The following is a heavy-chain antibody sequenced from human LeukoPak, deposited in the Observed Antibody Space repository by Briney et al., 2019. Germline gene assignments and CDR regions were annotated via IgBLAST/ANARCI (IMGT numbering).Heavy chain of an antibody. CDR1: GFTFSSYS. CDR2: ISSSSGTI. CDR3: ARVGYGPPFEY. Sequence: GGSLRLSCAASGFTFSSYSLNWVRQAPGKGLEWVSYISSSSGTIYYADSVKGRFTISRGNAKNSLYLQMSSLRDEDTAVYYCARVGYGPPFEYWGQGTLVTVSS. J-gene: IGHJ4*02. D-gene: IGHD5-18*01. V-gene: IGHV3-48*02.